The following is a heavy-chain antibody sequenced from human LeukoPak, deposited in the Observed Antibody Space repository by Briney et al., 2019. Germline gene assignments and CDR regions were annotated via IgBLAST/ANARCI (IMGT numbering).Heavy chain of an antibody. CDR2: IYYSGST. CDR1: GGSFSGYY. J-gene: IGHJ6*03. Sequence: PSETLSLTYAVYGGSFSGYYWSWIRQPPGKGLEWIGSIYYSGSTYYNPSLKSRVTISVDTSKNQFSLKLSSVTAADTAVYYCARELIAAAGIYYYYYMDVWGKGTTVTISS. V-gene: IGHV4-34*01. D-gene: IGHD6-13*01. CDR3: ARELIAAAGIYYYYYMDV.